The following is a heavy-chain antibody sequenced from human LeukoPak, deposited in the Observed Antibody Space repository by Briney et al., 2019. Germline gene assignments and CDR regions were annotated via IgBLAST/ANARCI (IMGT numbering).Heavy chain of an antibody. V-gene: IGHV3-21*01. CDR2: ITSSSSFI. CDR1: GFTFSSYS. D-gene: IGHD3-10*01. CDR3: AKGFRAYYYYYYMDV. J-gene: IGHJ6*03. Sequence: GGSLRLSCAASGFTFSSYSMNWVRQAPGKGLEWVSSITSSSSFIYYADSVRGRFAISRDDSKNTLYLQMNSLRAEDTAVYYCAKGFRAYYYYYYMDVWGKGTTVTVSS.